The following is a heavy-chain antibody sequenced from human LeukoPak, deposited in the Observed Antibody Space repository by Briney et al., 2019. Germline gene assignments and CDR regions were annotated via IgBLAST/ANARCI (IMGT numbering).Heavy chain of an antibody. D-gene: IGHD6-13*01. V-gene: IGHV4-38-2*02. J-gene: IGHJ6*03. CDR3: AREERYSSSWYLGDYYYYYMDV. Sequence: SETLSLTCTVSGYSISSGYYWGWIRQPPGKGLEWIGSIYHSGSTYYNPSLKSRVTMSVDTSKNQFSLKLSSVTAADTAVYYCAREERYSSSWYLGDYYYYYMDVWGKGTTVTVSS. CDR2: IYHSGST. CDR1: GYSISSGYY.